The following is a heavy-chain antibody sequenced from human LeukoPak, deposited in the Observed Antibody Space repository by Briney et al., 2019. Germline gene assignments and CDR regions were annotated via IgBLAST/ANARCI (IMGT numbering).Heavy chain of an antibody. Sequence: GASVKVSCKASGYTFTSYHIHWVRQAPGQGLEYMGSIFPTGGTTSYTQKFQGRLTLTRDTSTNTVYMELGSLTSEDTAVYFCARGRAAVARPRASANWFDPWGQGTLVTVSA. V-gene: IGHV1-46*01. CDR2: IFPTGGTT. CDR3: ARGRAAVARPRASANWFDP. D-gene: IGHD6-19*01. J-gene: IGHJ5*02. CDR1: GYTFTSYH.